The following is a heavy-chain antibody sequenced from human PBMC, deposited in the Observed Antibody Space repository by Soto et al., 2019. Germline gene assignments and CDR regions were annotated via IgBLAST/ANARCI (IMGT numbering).Heavy chain of an antibody. D-gene: IGHD3-9*01. CDR1: RFTFSSYW. Sequence: EVQLVESGGGLVQPGGSLRLSCAASRFTFSSYWMHWVRQAPGKGLVWVSRINSDGSSTYYADSGKGRFTISRDNAKNPMYLQMTSLPAEVTAVYYCVSCDWSQHIWAQGTMVTVSS. V-gene: IGHV3-74*01. J-gene: IGHJ3*02. CDR3: VSCDWSQHI. CDR2: INSDGSST.